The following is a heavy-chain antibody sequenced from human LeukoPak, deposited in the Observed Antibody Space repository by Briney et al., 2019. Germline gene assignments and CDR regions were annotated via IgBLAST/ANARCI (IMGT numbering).Heavy chain of an antibody. J-gene: IGHJ5*02. CDR2: VYTSGST. V-gene: IGHV4-61*02. CDR1: GGSISSGSYY. Sequence: SETLSLTCTVSGGSISSGSYYWSWSRQPAGKGLEWIGRVYTSGSTNYNPSLKSRVTISVDTSKNQFSLKLSSVTAADTAVYYCARDRNWFDPWGQGTLVTVSS. CDR3: ARDRNWFDP.